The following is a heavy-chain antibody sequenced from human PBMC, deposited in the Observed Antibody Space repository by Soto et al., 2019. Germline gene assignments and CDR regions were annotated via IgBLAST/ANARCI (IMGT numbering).Heavy chain of an antibody. D-gene: IGHD1-26*01. J-gene: IGHJ4*02. Sequence: QVQLVQSGAEVKKPGASVKVSCKASGYTCTSYGIGSVRQAPGQGLEWMGWISANNGNTNYAQKLQGRVTMTTDTSTSTDYIELGSLRSEDAGVYYCARDRGSYSLDYWGQGTLVTVSS. V-gene: IGHV1-18*01. CDR3: ARDRGSYSLDY. CDR1: GYTCTSYG. CDR2: ISANNGNT.